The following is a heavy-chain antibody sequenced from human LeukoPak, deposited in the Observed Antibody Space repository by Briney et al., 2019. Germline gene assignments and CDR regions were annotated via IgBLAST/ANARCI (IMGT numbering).Heavy chain of an antibody. Sequence: GGSLRLSCAASGFTFSNYDMTWVRQAPGKGLEWVSGISGSGSSSYYADSVKGRFTISRDNSKNTLFLQMNSLKTEDTAVYYCTTDPHIVVLPAAWGQGTLVTVSS. V-gene: IGHV3-23*01. J-gene: IGHJ5*02. D-gene: IGHD2-2*01. CDR2: ISGSGSSS. CDR1: GFTFSNYD. CDR3: TTDPHIVVLPAA.